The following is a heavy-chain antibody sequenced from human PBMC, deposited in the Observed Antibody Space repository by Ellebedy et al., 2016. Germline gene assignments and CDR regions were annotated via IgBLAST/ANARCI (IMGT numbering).Heavy chain of an antibody. CDR2: MSFDDSNK. J-gene: IGHJ6*02. Sequence: GGSLRLXXAASGFPFSHHGMHWVRQAPGKGLEWVAVMSFDDSNKYYAGSVKGRFTISRDNSKNTLYLQMNSLRVEDTALYYCARAGAPNLYSGSYADHHNGMDVWGQGTMVTVSS. D-gene: IGHD1-26*01. V-gene: IGHV3-30-3*01. CDR3: ARAGAPNLYSGSYADHHNGMDV. CDR1: GFPFSHHG.